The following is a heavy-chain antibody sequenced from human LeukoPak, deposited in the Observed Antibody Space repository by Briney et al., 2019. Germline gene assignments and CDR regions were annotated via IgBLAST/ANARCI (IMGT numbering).Heavy chain of an antibody. Sequence: GGSLRLSCAASGFTLSSYAMSWVRQAPGKGLEWVSAISGSGGSTYYADSVKGRFTISRDNSKNTLYLQMNSLRAEDTAVYYCAKDLDWEGYFDYWGQGTLVTVSS. J-gene: IGHJ4*02. CDR1: GFTLSSYA. CDR2: ISGSGGST. V-gene: IGHV3-23*01. D-gene: IGHD3/OR15-3a*01. CDR3: AKDLDWEGYFDY.